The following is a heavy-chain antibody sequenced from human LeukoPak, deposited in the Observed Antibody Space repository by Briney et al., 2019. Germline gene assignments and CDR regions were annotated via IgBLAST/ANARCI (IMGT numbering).Heavy chain of an antibody. J-gene: IGHJ4*02. V-gene: IGHV4-4*02. CDR1: GGSISSNNW. CDR2: IYHSGST. Sequence: SETLSLTCAVSGGSISSNNWWSWVRQPPGKGLEWIGEIYHSGSTNYNPSLKSRVTISVDKSKNQFSLKLSSVTAADTAVYYCARIDYDFWSGYSGLDYWGQGTLVTVSS. CDR3: ARIDYDFWSGYSGLDY. D-gene: IGHD3-3*01.